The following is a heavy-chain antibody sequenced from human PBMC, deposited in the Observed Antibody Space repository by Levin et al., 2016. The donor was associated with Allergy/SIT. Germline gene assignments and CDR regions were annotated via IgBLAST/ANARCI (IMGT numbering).Heavy chain of an antibody. D-gene: IGHD1-26*01. J-gene: IGHJ4*02. CDR1: GFTFSSYA. V-gene: IGHV3-23*01. Sequence: GESLKISCAASGFTFSSYAMSWVRQAPGKGLEWVSAISGSGGSTYYADSVKGRFTISRDNSKNTLYLQMNSLRAEDTAVYYCAKSPRLFSPYSGSYYVVGYFDYWGQGTLVTVSS. CDR2: ISGSGGST. CDR3: AKSPRLFSPYSGSYYVVGYFDY.